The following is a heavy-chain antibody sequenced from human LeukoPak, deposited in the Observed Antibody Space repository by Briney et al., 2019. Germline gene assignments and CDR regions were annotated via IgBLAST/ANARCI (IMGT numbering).Heavy chain of an antibody. Sequence: PSETLSLTCTVSGGSISSSSYYWGWIRQPPGKGLEWIGSIYYSGSTYYNPSLKSRVTISVGTSKNQFSLKLSSVTAADTAVYYCARLGYCSSTSCYLFDYWGQGTLVTVSS. CDR2: IYYSGST. CDR3: ARLGYCSSTSCYLFDY. J-gene: IGHJ4*02. D-gene: IGHD2-2*01. CDR1: GGSISSSSYY. V-gene: IGHV4-39*01.